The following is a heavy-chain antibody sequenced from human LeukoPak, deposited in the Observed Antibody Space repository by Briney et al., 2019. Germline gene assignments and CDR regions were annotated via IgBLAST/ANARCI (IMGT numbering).Heavy chain of an antibody. Sequence: GGSLRLSCAASGFTFSSYSMNWVRQAPGKGLEWVSSITSSSYMYYADSVKGRFTISRDNAKNSLYLQMNSLRAEDTALYFCARGGEGCHYAWGHDTFDIWGQGTMVTVSS. J-gene: IGHJ3*02. CDR2: ITSSSYM. CDR1: GFTFSSYS. CDR3: ARGGEGCHYAWGHDTFDI. V-gene: IGHV3-21*01. D-gene: IGHD3-16*01.